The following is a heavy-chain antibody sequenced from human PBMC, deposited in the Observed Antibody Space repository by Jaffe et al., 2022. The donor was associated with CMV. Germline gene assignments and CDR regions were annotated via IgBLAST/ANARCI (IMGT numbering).Heavy chain of an antibody. CDR2: IHHTGSS. CDR3: ARVSWSDSDGYYVDWLDP. V-gene: IGHV4-4*02. D-gene: IGHD3-3*01. CDR1: GDSISSNYW. J-gene: IGHJ5*02. Sequence: QVQLQESGPGLVKPSGTLSLTCAVSGDSISSNYWWSWIRQPPGKGLEWIGEIHHTGSSHYSPPLESRVTISVDESKNHLSLTLNSVTAADTAVYYCARVSWSDSDGYYVDWLDPWGRGTLVTVSS.